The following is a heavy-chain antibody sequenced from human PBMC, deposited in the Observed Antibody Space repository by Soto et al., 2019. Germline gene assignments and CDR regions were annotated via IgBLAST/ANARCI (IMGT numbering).Heavy chain of an antibody. CDR2: IYYSGST. D-gene: IGHD6-13*01. Sequence: QVQLQESGPGLVKPSETLSLTCTVSGGSISSYYWCCIRQPPGKGLEWIGYIYYSGSTNYNPSHNSRVSISVDTSKNQFSLKLSSVTAADTAVYYCARRYSSSFDYWGQGTLVTVSS. V-gene: IGHV4-59*08. J-gene: IGHJ4*02. CDR1: GGSISSYY. CDR3: ARRYSSSFDY.